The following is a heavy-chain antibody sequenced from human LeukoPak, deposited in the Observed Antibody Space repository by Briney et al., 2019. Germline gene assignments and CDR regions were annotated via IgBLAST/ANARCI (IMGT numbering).Heavy chain of an antibody. CDR2: INHSGST. D-gene: IGHD3-10*01. Sequence: PSETLSLTCAVYGGSFSGYYWSWIRQPPGKGLEWIGEINHSGSTNYNPSLKSRVTISVDTSKNQFSLKLSSVTAADTAVYYCARGRGQYYYGSGSHWFDPWGQGTLVTVSS. CDR3: ARGRGQYYYGSGSHWFDP. V-gene: IGHV4-34*01. CDR1: GGSFSGYY. J-gene: IGHJ5*02.